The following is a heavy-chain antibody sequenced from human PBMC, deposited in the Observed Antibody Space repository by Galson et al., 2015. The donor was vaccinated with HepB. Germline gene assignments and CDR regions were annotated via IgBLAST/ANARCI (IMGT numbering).Heavy chain of an antibody. CDR1: GYTFTSYG. CDR3: VEAGKGGDYFDY. CDR2: ISAYNGNT. V-gene: IGHV1-18*01. D-gene: IGHD6-13*01. Sequence: SVKVSCKASGYTFTSYGISWVRQAPGQGLEWMGWISAYNGNTNYAQKLQGRVTMTTDTSTSTAYMELRSLRSDDTAVYYCVEAGKGGDYFDYWGQGTLVTVSS. J-gene: IGHJ4*02.